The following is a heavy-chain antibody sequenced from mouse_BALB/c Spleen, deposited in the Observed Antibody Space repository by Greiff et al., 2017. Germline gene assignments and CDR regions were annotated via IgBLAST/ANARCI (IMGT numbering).Heavy chain of an antibody. Sequence: QVQLKQSGAELMKPGASVKISCKATGYTFSSYWIEWVKQRPGHGLEWIGEILPGSGSTNYNEKFKGKATFTADTSSNTAYMQLSSLTSEDSAVYYCASFNWDYAMDYWGQGTSVTVSS. CDR2: ILPGSGST. J-gene: IGHJ4*01. CDR1: GYTFSSYW. V-gene: IGHV1-9*01. D-gene: IGHD4-1*01. CDR3: ASFNWDYAMDY.